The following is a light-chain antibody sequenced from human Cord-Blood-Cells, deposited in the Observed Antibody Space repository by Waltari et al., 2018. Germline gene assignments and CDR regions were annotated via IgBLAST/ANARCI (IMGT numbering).Light chain of an antibody. CDR2: DVS. CDR1: SSDVGGYNY. CDR3: SSYTSSSVWV. V-gene: IGLV2-14*01. Sequence: QSALTQPASVSGSPGQSITISCTGTSSDVGGYNYVSWYQQHPGKAPMLMIYDVSKRPSGVSNRFSGSKAGNPASLIISGLQAEDEADYYCSSYTSSSVWVFGGGTKLTVL. J-gene: IGLJ3*02.